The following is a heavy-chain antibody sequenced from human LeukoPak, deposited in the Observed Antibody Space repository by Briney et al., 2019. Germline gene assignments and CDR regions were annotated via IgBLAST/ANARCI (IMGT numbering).Heavy chain of an antibody. J-gene: IGHJ3*02. D-gene: IGHD2-21*02. V-gene: IGHV3-7*01. CDR2: IKPEGGVK. CDR3: ARIRFCGDDCLNAFDI. Sequence: GGSLRLSCAASGFTFPTYWMGWVRQAPGKGLEWVANIKPEGGVKYYVDSLKGRFTISRENAKSSLYLQMNSLRAEDTGIYYCARIRFCGDDCLNAFDIWGKGKMVTVSS. CDR1: GFTFPTYW.